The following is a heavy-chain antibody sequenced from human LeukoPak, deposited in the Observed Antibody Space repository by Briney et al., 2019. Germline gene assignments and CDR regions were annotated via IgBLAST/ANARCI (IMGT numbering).Heavy chain of an antibody. CDR2: INHSGST. Sequence: SETLPLTCAVYGGSFSGYYWSWIRQPPGEGLEWIGEINHSGSTNYNPSLKSRVTISVDTSKNQFSLKLSSVTAADTAVYYCARGGVAAAALYNWFDPWGQGTLVTVSS. CDR3: ARGGVAAAALYNWFDP. D-gene: IGHD6-13*01. CDR1: GGSFSGYY. J-gene: IGHJ5*02. V-gene: IGHV4-34*01.